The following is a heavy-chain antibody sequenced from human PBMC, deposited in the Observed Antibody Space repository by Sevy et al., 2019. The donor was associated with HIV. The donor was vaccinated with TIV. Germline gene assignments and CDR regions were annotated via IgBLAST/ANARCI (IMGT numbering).Heavy chain of an antibody. CDR3: AGWSSAWTLFDY. Sequence: GGSLRLSCAAPGFTVSRNYMSWVRQAPGKGLEWVSVIYSDGKTFYADSVQDRFTISRDNSKNTLYLQMNSLRAEDTAVYYCAGWSSAWTLFDYWGQGTLVTVSS. J-gene: IGHJ4*02. V-gene: IGHV3-66*01. D-gene: IGHD6-19*01. CDR2: IYSDGKT. CDR1: GFTVSRNY.